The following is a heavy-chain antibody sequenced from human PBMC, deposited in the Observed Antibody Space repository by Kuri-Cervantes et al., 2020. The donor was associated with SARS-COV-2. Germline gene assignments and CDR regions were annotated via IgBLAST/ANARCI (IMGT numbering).Heavy chain of an antibody. CDR2: IIPIFGTA. V-gene: IGHV1-69*13. CDR3: ARWTRYQLLGGNYYYYYMDV. Sequence: SVKVSCKASGGTFSSYAISWVRQAPGQGLEWMGGIIPIFGTANYAQKFQGRVTITADESTSTAYMEPSSLRSEDTAVYYCARWTRYQLLGGNYYYYYMDVWGKGTTVTVSS. J-gene: IGHJ6*03. CDR1: GGTFSSYA. D-gene: IGHD2-2*01.